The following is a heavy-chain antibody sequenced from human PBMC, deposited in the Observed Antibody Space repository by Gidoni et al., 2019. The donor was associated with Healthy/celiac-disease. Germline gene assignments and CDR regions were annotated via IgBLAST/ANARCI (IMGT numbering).Heavy chain of an antibody. Sequence: QVQLVESGGGVVQPGRSLRRSCAASGFTFSSDGMHWVRQAPGKGLEWVAVIWYDGSNKYYADSVKGRFTISRDNSKNTLYLQMNSLRAEDTAVYYCARDPLNWRDGMDVWGQGTTVTVSS. CDR3: ARDPLNWRDGMDV. V-gene: IGHV3-33*01. J-gene: IGHJ6*02. CDR2: IWYDGSNK. D-gene: IGHD1-1*01. CDR1: GFTFSSDG.